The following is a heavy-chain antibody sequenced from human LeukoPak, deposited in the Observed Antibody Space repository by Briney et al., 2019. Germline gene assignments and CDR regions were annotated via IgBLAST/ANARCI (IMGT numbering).Heavy chain of an antibody. CDR1: GYTFTSYY. CDR2: INPSGGST. Sequence: GASVKLSCKASGYTFTSYYMHWARQAPGQGLEWMGIINPSGGSTSYAQKFQGRVTMTRDTSTSTVYMELSSLRSEDTAVYYCARSIPRYCSSTSCRDYWGQGTLVNVAS. CDR3: ARSIPRYCSSTSCRDY. V-gene: IGHV1-46*01. J-gene: IGHJ4*02. D-gene: IGHD2-2*01.